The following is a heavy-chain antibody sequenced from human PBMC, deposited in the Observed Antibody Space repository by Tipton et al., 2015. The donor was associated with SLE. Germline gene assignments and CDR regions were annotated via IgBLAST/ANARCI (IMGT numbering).Heavy chain of an antibody. V-gene: IGHV3-21*01. CDR1: GFTFSSYG. CDR3: ARDGSAFGYYYYYMDV. Sequence: SLRLSCAASGFTFSSYGMNWVRQAPGKGLEWVSFISSSGSYIYYADSVKGRVTISRDNAENSLFLQMNSLRAEDTAVYYCARDGSAFGYYYYYMDVWGKGTTVTVSS. CDR2: ISSSGSYI. D-gene: IGHD3-16*01. J-gene: IGHJ6*03.